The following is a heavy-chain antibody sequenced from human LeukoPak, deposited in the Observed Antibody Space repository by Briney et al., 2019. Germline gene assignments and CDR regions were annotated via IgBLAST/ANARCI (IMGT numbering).Heavy chain of an antibody. CDR1: GDSVSSNSAA. CDR3: ARAGSSSSWYGGWDYYYYMDV. V-gene: IGHV6-1*01. Sequence: SQTLSLTCAISGDSVSSNSAAWNWIRQSPSRGLEWLGRTYYRSKWYNDYVVSVKSRITINPDTSKNQFSLQLNSVTPEDTAVYYCARAGSSSSWYGGWDYYYYMDVWGKGTTVTISS. D-gene: IGHD6-13*01. CDR2: TYYRSKWYN. J-gene: IGHJ6*03.